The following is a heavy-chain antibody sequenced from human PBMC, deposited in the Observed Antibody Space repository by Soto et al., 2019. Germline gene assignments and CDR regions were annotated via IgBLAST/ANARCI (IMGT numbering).Heavy chain of an antibody. CDR1: GYSFTPNW. Sequence: SRKTSCQGSGYSFTPNWIGWVRQMPGKGLEWMGVIYPGDSDTRYTPSFQGQVAISANKSINTAYLQWSSLKASDTAMYYGARHSGVAEDGTDWGQGTLVTVSS. CDR2: IYPGDSDT. D-gene: IGHD6-13*01. CDR3: ARHSGVAEDGTD. J-gene: IGHJ1*01. V-gene: IGHV5-51*01.